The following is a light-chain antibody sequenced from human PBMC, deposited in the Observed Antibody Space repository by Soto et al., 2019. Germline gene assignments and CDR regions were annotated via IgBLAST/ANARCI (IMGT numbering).Light chain of an antibody. CDR1: QSVSSY. Sequence: EIVLTQSPATLSLSPGERATLSCRASQSVSSYLAWYQQKPGQPPRLLLYDASNRAAGIPARFSGSGSGTDFTLTISGLEPEDFAVYYCQQRSNWLGTFGGGTKVEIK. V-gene: IGKV3-11*01. CDR3: QQRSNWLGT. CDR2: DAS. J-gene: IGKJ4*01.